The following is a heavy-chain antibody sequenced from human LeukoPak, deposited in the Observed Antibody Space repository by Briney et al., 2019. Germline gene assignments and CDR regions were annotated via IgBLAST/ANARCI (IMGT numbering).Heavy chain of an antibody. CDR3: ARDSAALILVYYGMDV. D-gene: IGHD3-16*01. CDR1: GFTFSSYS. J-gene: IGHJ6*02. CDR2: ISSSSSTI. V-gene: IGHV3-48*01. Sequence: QAGGSLRLSCAASGFTFSSYSMNWVRQAPGKGLEWVSYISSSSSTIYYADSEKGRFTISRDNAKNSLYLQMNSLRAEDTAVYYCARDSAALILVYYGMDVWGQGTTVTVSS.